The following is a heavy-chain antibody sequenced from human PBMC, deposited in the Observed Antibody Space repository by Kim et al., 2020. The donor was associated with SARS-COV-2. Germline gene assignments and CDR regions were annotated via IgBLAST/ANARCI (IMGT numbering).Heavy chain of an antibody. CDR2: INPSGGST. Sequence: ASVKVSCKASGYTFTSYYMHWVRQAPGQGLEWMGIINPSGGSTSYAQKFQGRVTMTRDTSTSTVYMELSSLRSEDTAVYYCARDPLYPPYYYGMDVWGQGTTVTVSS. CDR3: ARDPLYPPYYYGMDV. CDR1: GYTFTSYY. V-gene: IGHV1-46*01. D-gene: IGHD2-15*01. J-gene: IGHJ6*02.